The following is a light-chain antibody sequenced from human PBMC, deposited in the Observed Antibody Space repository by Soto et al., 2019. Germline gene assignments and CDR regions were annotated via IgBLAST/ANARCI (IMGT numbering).Light chain of an antibody. CDR1: SGSIASNY. J-gene: IGLJ2*01. CDR3: QSYDSSTVV. Sequence: NFMLTQPHSVSESPGKTVTISCTRSSGSIASNYVQWYQQRPVSAPTTVIYEDKQRPSGVPDRFSGSTDGSSNSASLTISGLQTEDEADYYCQSYDSSTVVFGGGTKLTVL. CDR2: EDK. V-gene: IGLV6-57*04.